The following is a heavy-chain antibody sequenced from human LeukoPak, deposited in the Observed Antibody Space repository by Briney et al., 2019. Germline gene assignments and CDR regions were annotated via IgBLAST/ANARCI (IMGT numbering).Heavy chain of an antibody. CDR1: GFTFSSYA. CDR3: VYYCAKHSGSSGWYNDY. D-gene: IGHD6-19*01. CDR2: ISYDGSNK. V-gene: IGHV3-30-3*01. J-gene: IGHJ4*02. Sequence: PGGSLRLSCAASGFTFSSYAMHWVRQAPGKGLEWVAVISYDGSNKYYADSVKGRFTISRDNSKNTLYLQINSLRAEDTAVDTAVYYCAKHSGSSGWYNDYWGQGTLVTVSS.